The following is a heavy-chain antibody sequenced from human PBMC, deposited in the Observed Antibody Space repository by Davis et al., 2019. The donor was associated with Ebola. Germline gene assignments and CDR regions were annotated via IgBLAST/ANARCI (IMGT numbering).Heavy chain of an antibody. CDR2: IHSDGSTT. Sequence: PGGSLRLSCAASGFTFSTYWMHWVHQAPGKGLVWVSGIHSDGSTTKYADSVKGRFTISRDNAKNTVYLHMNSLRAEDTAVYYCARDSDDYSFDYWGQGTLVTVSS. CDR1: GFTFSTYW. J-gene: IGHJ4*02. CDR3: ARDSDDYSFDY. V-gene: IGHV3-74*01. D-gene: IGHD4-11*01.